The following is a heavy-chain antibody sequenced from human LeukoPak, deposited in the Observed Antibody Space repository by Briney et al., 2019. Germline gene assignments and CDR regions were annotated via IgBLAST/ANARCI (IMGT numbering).Heavy chain of an antibody. J-gene: IGHJ3*02. Sequence: SVKVSCKASGGTFSSDAISWVRQAPGQGLEWMGGIIPIFGTANYAQKFQGRVTITTDESTSTAYMELSSLRSEDTAVYYCARVSCSSTSCLDAFDIWGQGTMVAVSS. CDR2: IIPIFGTA. CDR3: ARVSCSSTSCLDAFDI. CDR1: GGTFSSDA. D-gene: IGHD2-2*01. V-gene: IGHV1-69*05.